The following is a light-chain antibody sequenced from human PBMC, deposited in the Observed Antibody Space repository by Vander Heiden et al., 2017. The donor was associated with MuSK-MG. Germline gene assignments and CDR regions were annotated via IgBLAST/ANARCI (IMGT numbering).Light chain of an antibody. CDR3: QQDYILPWT. V-gene: IGKV1-33*01. CDR1: QDISSS. J-gene: IGKJ1*01. CDR2: DAS. Sequence: IQMNQSPSSLSASVGDRVTITCQASQDISSSLNWYQQKPGKAPKLLIYDASNLETGVPSRFSGSGSGTDFTFTISSLQPEDIATYYCQQDYILPWTFGQGTKVEVK.